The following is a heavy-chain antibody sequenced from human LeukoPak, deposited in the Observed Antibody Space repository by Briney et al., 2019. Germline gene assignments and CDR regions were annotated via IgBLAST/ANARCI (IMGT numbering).Heavy chain of an antibody. CDR2: TYYGSKWYY. D-gene: IGHD1-20*01. J-gene: IGHJ4*02. CDR3: ARIHNFYYFDY. V-gene: IGHV6-1*01. CDR1: GDSVSSKSAA. Sequence: SQTLSLTCAISGDSVSSKSAAWSWIRQSPSRGLEWLGRTYYGSKWYYDYAISVKSRININPDTSKNQFSLQLNSVTPKDTAVYYCARIHNFYYFDYWGQGTLVTVSS.